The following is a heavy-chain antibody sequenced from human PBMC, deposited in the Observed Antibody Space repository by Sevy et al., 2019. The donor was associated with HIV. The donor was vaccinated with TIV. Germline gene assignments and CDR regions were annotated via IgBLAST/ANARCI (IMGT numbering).Heavy chain of an antibody. CDR2: ISGSGGST. J-gene: IGHJ4*02. CDR1: GVTFSSYA. D-gene: IGHD2-15*01. V-gene: IGHV3-23*01. Sequence: GGSLRLSCAASGVTFSSYAMSWVRQTPGKGLEWVSAISGSGGSTYYADSVKGRFTISRDNSKNTLYLQMNSLRAEDTAVYYCAKARCSGGSCYGPSFDYWGQGTLVTVSS. CDR3: AKARCSGGSCYGPSFDY.